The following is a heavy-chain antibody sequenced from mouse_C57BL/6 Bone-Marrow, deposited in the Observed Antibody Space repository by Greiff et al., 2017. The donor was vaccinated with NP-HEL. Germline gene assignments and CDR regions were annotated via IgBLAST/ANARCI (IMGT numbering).Heavy chain of an antibody. CDR3: ASPYDYDVAWFAY. CDR2: ISRGGSYT. Sequence: EVQRVESGGDLVKPGGSLKLSCAASGFTFSSYGMSWVRQTPDKRLAWVATISRGGSYTYYPDSVKGRFTISRDNAKNTLYLQMSSLKSEDTAMYYCASPYDYDVAWFAYWGQGTLVTVSA. D-gene: IGHD2-4*01. V-gene: IGHV5-6*01. J-gene: IGHJ3*01. CDR1: GFTFSSYG.